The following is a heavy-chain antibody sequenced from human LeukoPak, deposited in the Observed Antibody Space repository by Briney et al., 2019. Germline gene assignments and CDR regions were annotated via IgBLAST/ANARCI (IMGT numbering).Heavy chain of an antibody. V-gene: IGHV3-74*03. Sequence: GGSLRLSCTASGFTFSTYWINWVRQSPGRGLVWVALINGDGSTTTHADSVKGRFTISRDNAKNTAYLQMNSLRDEDTAVYFCARDYAGSPDYWGQGTLVTVSS. CDR2: INGDGSTT. CDR3: ARDYAGSPDY. CDR1: GFTFSTYW. D-gene: IGHD3-10*01. J-gene: IGHJ4*02.